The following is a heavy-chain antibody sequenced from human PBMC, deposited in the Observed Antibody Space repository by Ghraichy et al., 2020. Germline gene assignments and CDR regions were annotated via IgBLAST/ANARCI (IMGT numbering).Heavy chain of an antibody. CDR2: ISGSGGST. CDR1: GFTFSSYA. D-gene: IGHD3-3*01. CDR3: AKSTYYDFWSGYSYYFDY. J-gene: IGHJ4*01. V-gene: IGHV3-23*01. Sequence: GESLNISCAASGFTFSSYAMSWVRQAPGKGLEWVSAISGSGGSTYYADSVKGRFTISRDNSKNTLYLQMNSLRAEDTAVYYCAKSTYYDFWSGYSYYFDYWGHGTLVTVSS.